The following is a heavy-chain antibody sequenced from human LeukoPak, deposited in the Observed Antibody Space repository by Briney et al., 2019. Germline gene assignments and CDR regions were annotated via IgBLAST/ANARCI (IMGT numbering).Heavy chain of an antibody. CDR3: ARGLYYGSGQYYFDY. D-gene: IGHD3-10*01. CDR1: GFTFSSYG. J-gene: IGHJ4*02. Sequence: GGSLRLSCAASGFTFSSYGMHWVRQAPGKGLEYVSAISPSGDSTYYTNSVKGRFTISRDNSKNTLFLQMGSLTAEDMAVYYCARGLYYGSGQYYFDYWGQGTLVTVSS. CDR2: ISPSGDST. V-gene: IGHV3-64*01.